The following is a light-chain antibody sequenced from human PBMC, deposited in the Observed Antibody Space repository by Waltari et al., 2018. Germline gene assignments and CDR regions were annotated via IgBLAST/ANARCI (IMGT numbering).Light chain of an antibody. J-gene: IGKJ5*01. CDR2: AVS. CDR3: QQANSFPIT. CDR1: QDIRSW. Sequence: DIQMTQSPSSVSASVGDRVTITCRASQDIRSWLAWYQQKPGKAPRLLIYAVSTLHTGVPSRFSGSGSGTDFTLTISSLQPEDFATYDRQQANSFPITFGQGTRLEIK. V-gene: IGKV1D-12*01.